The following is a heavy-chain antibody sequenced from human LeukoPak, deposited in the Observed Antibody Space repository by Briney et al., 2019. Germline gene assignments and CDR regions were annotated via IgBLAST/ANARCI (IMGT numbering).Heavy chain of an antibody. V-gene: IGHV5-51*01. J-gene: IGHJ4*02. CDR3: ARRCMSGYCSSGGPMDDY. CDR1: GYSFTRYW. CDR2: IYPADPDT. D-gene: IGHD2-15*01. Sequence: GESLKISCKGSGYSFTRYWIGWVRQMPETGLEWMGVIYPADPDTTYNPSFQGQVTISVDRSINTAYLQWSSLKASDTAMYYCARRCMSGYCSSGGPMDDYWGQGTLVTVSS.